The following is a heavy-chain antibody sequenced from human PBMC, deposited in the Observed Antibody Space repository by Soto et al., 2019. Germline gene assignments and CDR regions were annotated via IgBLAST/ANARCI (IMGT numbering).Heavy chain of an antibody. J-gene: IGHJ4*02. V-gene: IGHV4-59*08. CDR1: GGSISSDC. CDR3: VRHYLGVRGIGFEH. CDR2: IYYSGST. D-gene: IGHD3-3*01. Sequence: SETLSLTCTVSGGSISSDCWSWIRQPPGKGLEWIGYIYYSGSTKYDPSLESRVTISVDTSKNQFSLKVTSVTAADTAVYYCVRHYLGVRGIGFEHWCLGTLVTVPS.